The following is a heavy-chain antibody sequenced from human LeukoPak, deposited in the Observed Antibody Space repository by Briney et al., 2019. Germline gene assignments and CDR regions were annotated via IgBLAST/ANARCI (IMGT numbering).Heavy chain of an antibody. CDR3: ASSLMTTVTTRGAFDI. Sequence: SETLSLTCAVSGGSISSGGYSWSWIRQPPGKGLEWIGYIYHSGSTYYNPSLKSRVTISVDRSKNQFSLKLSSVTAADTAVYYCASSLMTTVTTRGAFDIWGQGTMVTVSS. J-gene: IGHJ3*02. CDR1: GGSISSGGYS. D-gene: IGHD4-17*01. V-gene: IGHV4-30-2*01. CDR2: IYHSGST.